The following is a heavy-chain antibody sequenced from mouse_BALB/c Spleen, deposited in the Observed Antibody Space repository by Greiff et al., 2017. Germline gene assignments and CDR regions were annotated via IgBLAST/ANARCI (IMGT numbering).Heavy chain of an antibody. CDR3: ARGIYDGYYVGY. J-gene: IGHJ2*01. Sequence: EVKLMESGGGLVQPGGSLRLSCATSGFTFTDYYMSWVRQPPGKALEWLGFIRNKANGYTTEYSASVKGRFTISRDNSQSILYLQMNTLRAEDSATYYCARGIYDGYYVGYWGQGTTLTVSS. CDR2: IRNKANGYTT. CDR1: GFTFTDYY. V-gene: IGHV7-3*02. D-gene: IGHD2-3*01.